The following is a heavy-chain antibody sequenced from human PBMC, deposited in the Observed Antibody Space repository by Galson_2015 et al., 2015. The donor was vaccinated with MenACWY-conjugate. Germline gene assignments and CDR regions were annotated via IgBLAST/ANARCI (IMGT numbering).Heavy chain of an antibody. Sequence: SGAEVKKPGESLKISCKGSGYSFSTYWLAWVRQMPGKGLEWMGIIYPGDSDTRYSPSFQGQVTISADKSISAAYLQWSSLRASDTAMYYCARAVAATYYYYAMDVWGQGTTVTVSS. CDR1: GYSFSTYW. CDR2: IYPGDSDT. J-gene: IGHJ6*02. V-gene: IGHV5-51*01. D-gene: IGHD6-19*01. CDR3: ARAVAATYYYYAMDV.